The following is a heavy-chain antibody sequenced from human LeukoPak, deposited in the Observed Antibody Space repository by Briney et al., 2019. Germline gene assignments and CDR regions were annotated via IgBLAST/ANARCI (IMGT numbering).Heavy chain of an antibody. Sequence: SVKVSCKASGGTFSSYTISWVRQAPGQGLEWMGGIIPIFGTANYAQKFQGRVTITADGSTSTAYMELSSLRSEDTAVYYCAVGTAMVTLFGYYYYYMDVWGKGTTVTISS. J-gene: IGHJ6*03. D-gene: IGHD5-18*01. V-gene: IGHV1-69*13. CDR1: GGTFSSYT. CDR3: AVGTAMVTLFGYYYYYMDV. CDR2: IIPIFGTA.